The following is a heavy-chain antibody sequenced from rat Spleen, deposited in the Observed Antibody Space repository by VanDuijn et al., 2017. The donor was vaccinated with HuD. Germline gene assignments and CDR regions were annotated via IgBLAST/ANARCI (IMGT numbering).Heavy chain of an antibody. D-gene: IGHD5-1*01. CDR3: ARDRGTGSYFDY. CDR2: IWTGGST. J-gene: IGHJ2*01. CDR1: GFSLTSYN. Sequence: QVQLKESGPGLVQPSQTLSLTCTVSGFSLTSYNVHWVRQPTGKGLEWMGVIWTGGSTDYNSALKSRLSISRDNSKSQVFLKMNRLQTEDIATYCCARDRGTGSYFDYWGQGVMVTVSS. V-gene: IGHV2-30*01.